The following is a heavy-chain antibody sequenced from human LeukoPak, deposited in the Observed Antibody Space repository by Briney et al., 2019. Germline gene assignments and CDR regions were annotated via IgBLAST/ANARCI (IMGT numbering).Heavy chain of an antibody. CDR3: ARGLIAAAGNAPY. Sequence: GGSLRLSCAASGFTFSSYWMHWVRQAPGKGLVWVSRINSDGSSTSYADSVKSRFTISRDNAKNTLYLQMNSLRAEDTAVYYCARGLIAAAGNAPYWGQGTLVTVSS. J-gene: IGHJ4*02. D-gene: IGHD6-13*01. CDR1: GFTFSSYW. V-gene: IGHV3-74*01. CDR2: INSDGSST.